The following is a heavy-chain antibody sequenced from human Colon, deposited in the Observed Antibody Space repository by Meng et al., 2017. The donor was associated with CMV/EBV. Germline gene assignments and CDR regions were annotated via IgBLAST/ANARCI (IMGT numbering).Heavy chain of an antibody. CDR2: INSNTGAT. J-gene: IGHJ5*02. CDR1: GYTFPDYY. D-gene: IGHD6-6*01. CDR3: ERVGGWIGSSSIFGWFDP. Sequence: VQRVESGAEVKIPGASVKVSCKGSGYTFPDYYIPWVRQAPGQGLEWMGLINSNTGATKYAQKFQNRITMTRDTSINTVYMQLSGLRSDDTAVYYCERVGGWIGSSSIFGWFDPWGQGTLVTVSS. V-gene: IGHV1-2*02.